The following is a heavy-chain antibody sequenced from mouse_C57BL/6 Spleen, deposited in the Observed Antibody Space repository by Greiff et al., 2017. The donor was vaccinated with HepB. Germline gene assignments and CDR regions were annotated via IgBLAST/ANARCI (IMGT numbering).Heavy chain of an antibody. CDR3: ARHEDHGYGWYFDV. V-gene: IGHV1-62-2*01. CDR1: GYTFTEYT. J-gene: IGHJ1*03. CDR2: FYPGSGSI. D-gene: IGHD2-2*01. Sequence: QVQLQQSGAELVKPGASVKLSCKASGYTFTEYTIHWVKQRSGQGLEWIGWFYPGSGSINYNEKFKDKDTLTADKSSSTVYMEISRVTSEDSAVYFCARHEDHGYGWYFDVWGTGTTVTVSS.